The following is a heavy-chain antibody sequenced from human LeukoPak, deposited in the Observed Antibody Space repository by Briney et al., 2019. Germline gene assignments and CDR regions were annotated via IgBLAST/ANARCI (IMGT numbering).Heavy chain of an antibody. Sequence: GGSLRLSCAASGFTFTDYAMNWVRQAPGKGLEWVSGISYGGDNTYYADSVKGRFTIPRDNPRNTLNLALNSLRAEDTAVYYCAKDPHPYGDSVGGYHFDYWGQGTLVTVSS. CDR2: ISYGGDNT. J-gene: IGHJ4*02. D-gene: IGHD4-17*01. V-gene: IGHV3-23*01. CDR1: GFTFTDYA. CDR3: AKDPHPYGDSVGGYHFDY.